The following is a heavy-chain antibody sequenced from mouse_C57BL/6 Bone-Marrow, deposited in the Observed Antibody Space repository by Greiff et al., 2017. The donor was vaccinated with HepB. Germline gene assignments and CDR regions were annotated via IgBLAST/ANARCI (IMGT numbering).Heavy chain of an antibody. J-gene: IGHJ1*03. V-gene: IGHV2-9-1*01. Sequence: VQLQQSGPGLVAPSQSLSITCTVSGFSLTSYAISWVRQPPGKGLEWLGVIWTGGGTNHNSALKSRLSISKDNSKSQVFLKMNSLQTDDTARYYCARYYYGSSYGYFDVWGTGTTVTVSS. CDR1: GFSLTSYA. CDR3: ARYYYGSSYGYFDV. CDR2: IWTGGGT. D-gene: IGHD1-1*01.